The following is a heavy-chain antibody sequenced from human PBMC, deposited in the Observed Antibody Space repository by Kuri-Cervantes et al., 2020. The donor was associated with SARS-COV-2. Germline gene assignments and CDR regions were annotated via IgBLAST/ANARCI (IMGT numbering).Heavy chain of an antibody. J-gene: IGHJ5*02. V-gene: IGHV3-73*01. CDR3: ARDAFTDIDIAVVVGTTAPDL. CDR1: GFAFSGSA. D-gene: IGHD2-15*01. Sequence: GESLKISCAASGFAFSGSAMHWVRQASGKGLEWVGRIRSKANSYATAYAASVKGRFTISRDDSKNTAYLQMNRLRAEDTAVYYCARDAFTDIDIAVVVGTTAPDLWGQGTQVTVSS. CDR2: IRSKANSYAT.